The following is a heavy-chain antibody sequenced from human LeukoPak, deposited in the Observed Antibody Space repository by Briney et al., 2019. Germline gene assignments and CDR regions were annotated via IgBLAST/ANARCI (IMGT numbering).Heavy chain of an antibody. V-gene: IGHV1-2*02. CDR1: GYTFTGYY. J-gene: IGHJ3*02. D-gene: IGHD6-13*01. Sequence: ASVKVSCKASGYTFTGYYIHWVRQAPGQGLEWMGWINPNSGGTKSAQRFQGRVTMSRDTSTSTAFMELSSLRSDDTAVYYCASHSSSRVSCIWGQGTMVTVSS. CDR2: INPNSGGT. CDR3: ASHSSSRVSCI.